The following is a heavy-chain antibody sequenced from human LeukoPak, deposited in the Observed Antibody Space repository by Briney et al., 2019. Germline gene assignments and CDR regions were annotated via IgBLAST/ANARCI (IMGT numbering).Heavy chain of an antibody. Sequence: SETLSLTCAVYGGSFSGYYWSWIRQPPGKGLEWIGEINHSGSTNYNPSLKSRVTISVDTSKNQFSLKLSSVTAADTAVYYCARGRIDTGYYYYYYGMDVWGQGTTVTVSS. CDR2: INHSGST. J-gene: IGHJ6*02. CDR1: GGSFSGYY. V-gene: IGHV4-34*01. CDR3: ARGRIDTGYYYYYYGMDV. D-gene: IGHD1-14*01.